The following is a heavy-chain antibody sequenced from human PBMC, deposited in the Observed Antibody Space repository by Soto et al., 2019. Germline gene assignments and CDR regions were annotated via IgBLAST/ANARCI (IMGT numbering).Heavy chain of an antibody. V-gene: IGHV3-30*18. CDR3: AKEELLTDPNWYDP. J-gene: IGHJ5*02. Sequence: GGSLRLSCAASGFSLSRYGMHWVRQAPGKGLEWVAVISYDGSNKYYADSVKGRFTISRDNSKNTLYLQMNSLRAEDTAVYYCAKEELLTDPNWYDPWGQGTLVTVSS. CDR1: GFSLSRYG. CDR2: ISYDGSNK. D-gene: IGHD3-9*01.